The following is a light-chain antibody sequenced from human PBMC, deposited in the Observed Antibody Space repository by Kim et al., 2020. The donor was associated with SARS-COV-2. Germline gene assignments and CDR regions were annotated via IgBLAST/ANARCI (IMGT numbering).Light chain of an antibody. J-gene: IGKJ2*01. CDR1: QSFSSSY. V-gene: IGKV3-20*01. CDR2: GAS. CDR3: QQYGSSYT. Sequence: SLSPGERAPLSCRASQSFSSSYLAWYQQKPGQAPRLLIYGASSRATGIPDRFSGSGSGTDFTLTISRLEPEDFAVYYCQQYGSSYTFGQGTKLEI.